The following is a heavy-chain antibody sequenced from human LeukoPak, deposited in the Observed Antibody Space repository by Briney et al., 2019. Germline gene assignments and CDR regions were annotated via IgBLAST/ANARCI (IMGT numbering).Heavy chain of an antibody. V-gene: IGHV3-23*01. CDR3: AKMVDFSGTDPRYYFDY. J-gene: IGHJ4*02. Sequence: GGSLRLSCAASGFTFSSYAMSWVRQAPGKGLEWVSAISGSGGSTYYADSVKGRFTISRDNSKDTLYLQMNSLRAEDTAVYFCAKMVDFSGTDPRYYFDYWGQGSLVTVSS. D-gene: IGHD1-1*01. CDR2: ISGSGGST. CDR1: GFTFSSYA.